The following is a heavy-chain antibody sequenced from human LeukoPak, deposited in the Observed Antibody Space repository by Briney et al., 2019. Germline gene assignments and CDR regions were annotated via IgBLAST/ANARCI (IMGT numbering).Heavy chain of an antibody. J-gene: IGHJ4*02. Sequence: GGSLRLSCAASGFTFSNYWMSWVRQAPGKGLEWVANIRQDGSEKYYVDSVKGRFTISRDNAKNPLFLQINSLRAEDTAVYYCARDVTDYDSGTYSDYWGQGTLVTVSS. CDR3: ARDVTDYDSGTYSDY. CDR1: GFTFSNYW. V-gene: IGHV3-7*03. D-gene: IGHD3-10*01. CDR2: IRQDGSEK.